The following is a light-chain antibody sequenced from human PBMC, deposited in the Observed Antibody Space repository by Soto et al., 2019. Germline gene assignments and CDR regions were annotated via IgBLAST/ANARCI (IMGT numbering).Light chain of an antibody. CDR3: QQYNKWPPYT. CDR2: GAS. J-gene: IGKJ2*01. CDR1: QSVSSN. V-gene: IGKV3-15*01. Sequence: EIVMTQSPANLSVSPGERATLSCRASQSVSSNLAWYQQTPGQGPRLLIYGASTRATGIPARFSGSGSGTEFTLTISSLQSEDFAVYYCQQYNKWPPYTFGQGTKVESK.